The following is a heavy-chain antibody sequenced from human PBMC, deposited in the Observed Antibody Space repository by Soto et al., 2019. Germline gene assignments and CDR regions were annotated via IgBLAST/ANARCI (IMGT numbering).Heavy chain of an antibody. CDR2: ISYDGSNK. Sequence: GGSLRLSCAASGFTFSSYGMHWVRQAPGKGLEWVAVISYDGSNKYYADSVKGRFPISRDNSKNTLYLQMNSLRAEATAVYYCAQGIRYDSLDYLGQGTLVTASS. V-gene: IGHV3-30*18. D-gene: IGHD3-3*01. CDR1: GFTFSSYG. CDR3: AQGIRYDSLDY. J-gene: IGHJ4*02.